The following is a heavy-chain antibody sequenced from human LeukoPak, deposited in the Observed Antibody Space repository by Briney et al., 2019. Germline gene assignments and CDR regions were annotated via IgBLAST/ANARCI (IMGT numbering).Heavy chain of an antibody. CDR2: KWYDGSNK. Sequence: GGSLRLSCAASGFTFSSYGMHWVRQAPGKGLEWVAVKWYDGSNKYYADSVKGRFTISRDNSKNTLYLQMNSLRAEDTAVYYCARMAVAGFIDYWGQGTLVTVSS. CDR1: GFTFSSYG. D-gene: IGHD6-19*01. V-gene: IGHV3-33*01. CDR3: ARMAVAGFIDY. J-gene: IGHJ4*02.